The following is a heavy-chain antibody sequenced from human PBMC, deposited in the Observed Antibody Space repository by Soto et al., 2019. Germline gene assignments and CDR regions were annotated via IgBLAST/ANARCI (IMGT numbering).Heavy chain of an antibody. D-gene: IGHD2-2*01. CDR2: ISGSGGST. CDR1: GFTFSSYA. Sequence: GGSLRLSCAASGFTFSSYAMSWVRQAPGKGLEWVSAISGSGGSTYYADSVKGRFTISRDNSKNTLYLQMNSLRAEDTAVYYCAKDQVVPAAKPGYLDYWGQGTLVTVSS. J-gene: IGHJ4*02. V-gene: IGHV3-23*01. CDR3: AKDQVVPAAKPGYLDY.